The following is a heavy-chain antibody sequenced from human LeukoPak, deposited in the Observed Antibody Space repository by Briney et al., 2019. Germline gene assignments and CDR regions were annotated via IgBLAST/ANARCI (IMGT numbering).Heavy chain of an antibody. CDR3: ASHYDTSGYHYFDF. D-gene: IGHD3-22*01. V-gene: IGHV3-30-3*01. CDR2: ISSDGSKK. CDR1: GFTFTTYA. Sequence: GGSLRLSCAASGFTFTTYAMHWVRQAPGKGLEWLAVISSDGSKKYYPDSVKGRFTISRDNSESTLYLQMNSLRAEDTAVYYCASHYDTSGYHYFDFWGQGTRVTVYS. J-gene: IGHJ4*02.